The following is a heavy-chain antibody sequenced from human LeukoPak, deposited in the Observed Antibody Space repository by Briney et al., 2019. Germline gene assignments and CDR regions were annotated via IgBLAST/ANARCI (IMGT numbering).Heavy chain of an antibody. V-gene: IGHV3-33*01. D-gene: IGHD2-2*01. CDR3: ARDHCSSTSCYYPPGY. J-gene: IGHJ4*02. CDR2: IWYDGSNK. Sequence: GGSLRLSCAASGFTFSSYGMHWVRQAPGKGLEWVAVIWYDGSNKYYADSVKGRFTISRDNSKNTLYLQMNSPRAEDTAVYYCARDHCSSTSCYYPPGYWGQGTLVTVSS. CDR1: GFTFSSYG.